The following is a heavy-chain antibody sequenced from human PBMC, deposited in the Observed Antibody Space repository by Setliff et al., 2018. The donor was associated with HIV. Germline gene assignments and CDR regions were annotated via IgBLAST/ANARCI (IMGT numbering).Heavy chain of an antibody. D-gene: IGHD5-18*01. J-gene: IGHJ4*02. V-gene: IGHV4-4*07. Sequence: PSETLSLTCTSSGDSISGYYWSWIRQPAGKGLEWIGRMHTSGNTNYNPSLKSRVTMSVDTSKNQFSLRLSSVTAAGTAVYYCARDQKGYSYGYFDSWGQGTLVTVSS. CDR1: GDSISGYY. CDR2: MHTSGNT. CDR3: ARDQKGYSYGYFDS.